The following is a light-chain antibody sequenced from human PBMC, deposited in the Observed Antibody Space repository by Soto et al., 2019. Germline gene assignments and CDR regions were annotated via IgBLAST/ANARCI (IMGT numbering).Light chain of an antibody. V-gene: IGKV3-15*01. CDR2: RTS. CDR3: QQRSNCPPIT. J-gene: IGKJ5*01. Sequence: EIVMTQSPATLFVSPGESATLSCRASQSISSHLAWYQQKPGQAPRPLMFRTSSRATGFPARFSGSGSGREFNLTISSLQSEDAAVYYCQQRSNCPPITFGQGTRLDIK. CDR1: QSISSH.